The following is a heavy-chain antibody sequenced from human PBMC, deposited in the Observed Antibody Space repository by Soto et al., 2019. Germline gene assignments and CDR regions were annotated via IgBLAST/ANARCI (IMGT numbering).Heavy chain of an antibody. V-gene: IGHV3-15*01. CDR2: IKSKTDGGTT. CDR1: GFTFSNAW. CDR3: TTDVGYYDYIWGSLSRPYADY. D-gene: IGHD3-16*01. Sequence: GGSLRLSCAASGFTFSNAWMSWVRQAPGKGLEWVGRIKSKTDGGTTDYAAPVKGRFTISRDDSKNTLYLQMNSLKTEDTAVYYCTTDVGYYDYIWGSLSRPYADYWGQGTLVTVSS. J-gene: IGHJ4*02.